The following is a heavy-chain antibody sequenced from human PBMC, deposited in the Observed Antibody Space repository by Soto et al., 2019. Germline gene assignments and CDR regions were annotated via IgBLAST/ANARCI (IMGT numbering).Heavy chain of an antibody. J-gene: IGHJ6*02. Sequence: EVQLLESGGGLVQPGGSLRLSCAASGFTFSSYAMSWVRQAPGTGLEWVSAISGSGGSTYYADSVKGRFTISRDNSKNTLYLQMNSLRAEDTAVYYCAKDHTPLWCGDRRPPGMDVWGQGTTVTVSS. CDR1: GFTFSSYA. D-gene: IGHD3-10*01. V-gene: IGHV3-23*01. CDR2: ISGSGGST. CDR3: AKDHTPLWCGDRRPPGMDV.